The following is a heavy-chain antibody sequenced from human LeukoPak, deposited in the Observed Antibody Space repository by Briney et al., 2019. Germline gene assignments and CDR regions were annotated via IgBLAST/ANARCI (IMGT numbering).Heavy chain of an antibody. D-gene: IGHD1-26*01. J-gene: IGHJ6*02. CDR2: INPNGGGT. CDR1: GYTFTGYY. V-gene: IGHV1-2*06. CDR3: ARVFPYYTQTMDV. Sequence: ASVKVSCKASGYTFTGYYMHWVRQAPGQGLEWMGRINPNGGGTNYAQKFQGRVTMTRDTSISTAYMELSRLRSDDTAVYYCARVFPYYTQTMDVWGQGTTVTVSS.